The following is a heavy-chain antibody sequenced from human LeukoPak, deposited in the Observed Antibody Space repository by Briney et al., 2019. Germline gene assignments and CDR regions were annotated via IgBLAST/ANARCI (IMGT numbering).Heavy chain of an antibody. J-gene: IGHJ6*03. CDR3: ARGDYYHYYYMDV. V-gene: IGHV3-30*14. Sequence: SGGSLRLSCAASGFTFSSYAMHWVRQAPGKGLEWVAVISYDGSNKYYADSVKGRFTISRDNSKNTLYLQMNNLRAEDTAVYYCARGDYYHYYYMDVWGKGTTVTISS. CDR1: GFTFSSYA. CDR2: ISYDGSNK.